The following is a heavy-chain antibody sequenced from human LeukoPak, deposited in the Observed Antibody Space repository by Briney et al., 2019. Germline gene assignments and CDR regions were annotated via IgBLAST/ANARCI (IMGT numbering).Heavy chain of an antibody. D-gene: IGHD3-10*01. CDR3: ARGGVVRGVIRLGIGWFDP. CDR2: IYHSGST. J-gene: IGHJ5*02. CDR1: GGSISSGGYS. Sequence: SETLSLTCAVSGGSISSGGYSWSWIRQPPGKGLEWIGYIYHSGSTNYNPSLKSRVTISVDRSKNQFSLKLSSVTAADTAVYYCARGGVVRGVIRLGIGWFDPWGQGTLVTVSS. V-gene: IGHV4-30-2*01.